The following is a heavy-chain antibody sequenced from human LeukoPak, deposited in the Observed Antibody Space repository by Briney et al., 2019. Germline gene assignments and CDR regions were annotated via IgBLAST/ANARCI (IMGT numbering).Heavy chain of an antibody. D-gene: IGHD3-16*01. V-gene: IGHV4-59*01. CDR3: ARVRRNYVWGSYDY. CDR1: GGSISSYY. J-gene: IGHJ4*02. Sequence: SETLSLTCTVSGGSISSYYWSWIRQPPGKGLEWIGYIYYSGSTNYNPSLKSRVTISVDTSKNQFSLKLSSVTAADTAVYYRARVRRNYVWGSYDYWGQGTLVTVSS. CDR2: IYYSGST.